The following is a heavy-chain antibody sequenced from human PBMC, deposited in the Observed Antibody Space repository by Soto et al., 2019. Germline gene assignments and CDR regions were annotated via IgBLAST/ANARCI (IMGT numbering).Heavy chain of an antibody. V-gene: IGHV4-61*01. CDR2: IYYSGST. CDR1: GGSVSSGSYY. CDR3: ARATMVRGVSYGMDV. Sequence: SETLSLTCTVSGGSVSSGSYYWSWIRQPPGKGLEWIGYIYYSGSTNYNPSLKSRVTISVDASKNQFSLKLSSVTAADTAVYYCARATMVRGVSYGMDVWGQGTTVTVSS. D-gene: IGHD3-10*01. J-gene: IGHJ6*02.